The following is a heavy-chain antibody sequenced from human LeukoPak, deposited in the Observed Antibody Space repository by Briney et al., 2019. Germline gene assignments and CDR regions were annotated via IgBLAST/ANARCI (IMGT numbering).Heavy chain of an antibody. CDR2: INPSGGST. D-gene: IGHD6-19*01. CDR1: GYTFTSYY. Sequence: ASVKVSCKVSGYTFTSYYMHWVRQAPGQGLEWMGIINPSGGSTSYAQKFQGRVTMTRDTSTSTVYMELSSLRSEDTAVYYCATLTPYIAVAGSLSPPFDYWGQGTLVTVSS. CDR3: ATLTPYIAVAGSLSPPFDY. V-gene: IGHV1-46*03. J-gene: IGHJ4*02.